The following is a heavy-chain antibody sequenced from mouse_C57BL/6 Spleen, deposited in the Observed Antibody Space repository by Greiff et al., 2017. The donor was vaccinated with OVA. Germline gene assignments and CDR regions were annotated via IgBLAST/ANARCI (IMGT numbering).Heavy chain of an antibody. J-gene: IGHJ3*01. CDR1: GYTFTSYG. CDR2: IYPRSGNT. CDR3: ARNYYGNYDGFAY. D-gene: IGHD2-1*01. V-gene: IGHV1-81*01. Sequence: QVQLKESGAELARPGASVKLSCKASGYTFTSYGISWVKQRTGQGLEWIGEIYPRSGNTYYNEKFKGKATLTADKSSSTAYMELRSLTSEDSAVYFCARNYYGNYDGFAYWGQGTLVTVSA.